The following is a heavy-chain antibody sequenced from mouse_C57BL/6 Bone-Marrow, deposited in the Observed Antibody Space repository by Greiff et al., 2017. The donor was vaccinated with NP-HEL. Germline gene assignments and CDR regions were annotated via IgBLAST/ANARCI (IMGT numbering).Heavy chain of an antibody. D-gene: IGHD2-3*01. CDR3: GYDGYFLYAMDY. V-gene: IGHV3-6*01. CDR1: GYSITSGYY. J-gene: IGHJ4*01. CDR2: ISYDGSN. Sequence: EESGPGLVKPSQSLSLTCSVTGYSITSGYYWNWIRQFPGNKLEWMGYISYDGSNNYNPSLKNRISITRDTSKNQFFLKLNSVTTEDTATYYCGYDGYFLYAMDYWGQGTSVTVSS.